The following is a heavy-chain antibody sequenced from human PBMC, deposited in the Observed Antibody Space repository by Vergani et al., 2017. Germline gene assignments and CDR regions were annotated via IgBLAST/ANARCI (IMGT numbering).Heavy chain of an antibody. CDR3: AKDLAPGGH. Sequence: EVQLVESGGGLVKPGGSLRLSCAASGFTVSSNYMSWVRQAPGKGLEWVSAITGSGGKTYYADSVKGRFTISRDNSKNTLYVQMNSLRAEDTAIYYCAKDLAPGGHWGQGTLVTVSS. V-gene: IGHV3-23*04. CDR1: GFTVSSNY. D-gene: IGHD3-10*01. CDR2: ITGSGGKT. J-gene: IGHJ4*02.